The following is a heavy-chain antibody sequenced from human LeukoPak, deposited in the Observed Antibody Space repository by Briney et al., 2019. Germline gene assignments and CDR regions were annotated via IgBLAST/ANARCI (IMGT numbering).Heavy chain of an antibody. J-gene: IGHJ2*01. CDR1: GGSISSYY. CDR3: ARADGYSYGFYWYFDL. D-gene: IGHD5-18*01. CDR2: IYYSGST. Sequence: SETLSLTCTVSGGSISSYYWSWIRQPPGEGLGWVGYIYYSGSTNYNPSLKSRVTISVDTSKYQFSLKLSSVTAADTAVYYCARADGYSYGFYWYFDLWGRGTLVTVSS. V-gene: IGHV4-59*08.